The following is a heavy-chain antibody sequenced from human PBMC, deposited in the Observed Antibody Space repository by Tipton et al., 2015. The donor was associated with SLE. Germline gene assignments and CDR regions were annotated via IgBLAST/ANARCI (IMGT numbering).Heavy chain of an antibody. CDR2: IYYSGST. CDR1: GGSISSYY. J-gene: IGHJ4*02. V-gene: IGHV4-59*01. CDR3: ARDSSGYSPFDY. D-gene: IGHD3-22*01. Sequence: TLSLTCTVSGGSISSYYWSWIRQPPGKGLEWIGYIYYSGSTNYNPSLKSRVTISVDTSKNQFSLKLSSVTAADTAVYYCARDSSGYSPFDYWGQGTLVTVSS.